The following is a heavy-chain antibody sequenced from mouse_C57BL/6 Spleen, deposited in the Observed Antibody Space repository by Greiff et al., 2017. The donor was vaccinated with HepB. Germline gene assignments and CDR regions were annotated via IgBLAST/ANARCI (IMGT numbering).Heavy chain of an antibody. D-gene: IGHD1-1*01. Sequence: EVKLMESGGDLVKPGGSLKLSCAASGFTFSSYGMSWVRQTPDKRLEWVATISSGGSYTYYPDSVKGRFTISRDNAKNTLYLQMSSLKSEDTAMYYCAREGYGSSYGYAMDYWGQGTSVTVSS. CDR3: AREGYGSSYGYAMDY. CDR2: ISSGGSYT. J-gene: IGHJ4*01. CDR1: GFTFSSYG. V-gene: IGHV5-6*01.